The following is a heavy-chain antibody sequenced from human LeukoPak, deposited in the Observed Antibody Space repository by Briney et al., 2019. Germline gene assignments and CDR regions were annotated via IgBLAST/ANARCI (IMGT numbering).Heavy chain of an antibody. J-gene: IGHJ4*02. CDR3: AKAGMATYFEREDY. D-gene: IGHD5-24*01. V-gene: IGHV3-7*02. Sequence: PGGSLILSCAASGFTFSSFWMTWVRQAPGKGLEWVANIRQDGSEKYYVDSVEGRFTISRDNSKNTLYMQMNSLRAEDTAVYYCAKAGMATYFEREDYWGQGTLVTVSS. CDR2: IRQDGSEK. CDR1: GFTFSSFW.